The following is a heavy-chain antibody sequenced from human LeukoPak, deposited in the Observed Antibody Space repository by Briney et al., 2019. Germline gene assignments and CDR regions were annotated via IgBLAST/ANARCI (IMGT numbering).Heavy chain of an antibody. V-gene: IGHV3-30*18. CDR3: AKDRIQLWPNWFDP. J-gene: IGHJ5*01. CDR1: GFTFSSYG. Sequence: GRSLRLSCAASGFTFSSYGMHWVRQAPGKGLEWVAVISYDGSNKYYADSVKGRFTISRDNSKNTLYLQMNSLRAEDTAVYYCAKDRIQLWPNWFDPWGQGTTVTVSS. D-gene: IGHD5-18*01. CDR2: ISYDGSNK.